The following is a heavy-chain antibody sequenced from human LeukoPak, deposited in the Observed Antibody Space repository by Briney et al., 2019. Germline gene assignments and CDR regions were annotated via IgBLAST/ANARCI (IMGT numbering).Heavy chain of an antibody. Sequence: SETLSLTCAVYGGSFSGYYWSWIRQPPWQGLEWIGEINHSGSTNYNPSLKSRVTISVDTSKNQFSLKLSSVTAADTAVYYRARGSRYDILTGFNWFDPWGQGTLVTVSS. CDR2: INHSGST. D-gene: IGHD3-9*01. J-gene: IGHJ5*02. V-gene: IGHV4-34*01. CDR3: ARGSRYDILTGFNWFDP. CDR1: GGSFSGYY.